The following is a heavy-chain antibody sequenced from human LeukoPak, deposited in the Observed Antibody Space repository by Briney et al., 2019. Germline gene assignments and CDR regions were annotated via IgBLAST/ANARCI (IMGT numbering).Heavy chain of an antibody. CDR2: SVPMFGTA. CDR3: ARAYCGGDCPPGY. J-gene: IGHJ4*02. CDR1: GRTFSIYT. D-gene: IGHD2-21*02. V-gene: IGHV1-69*15. Sequence: SVNLSCKASGRTFSIYTFSWVRQPPGQGQGGMGRSVPMFGTANYAQHFHSRVTITSDESTSTVYMELSSLRSEDTAVYSCARAYCGGDCPPGYWGQGTLVTVSS.